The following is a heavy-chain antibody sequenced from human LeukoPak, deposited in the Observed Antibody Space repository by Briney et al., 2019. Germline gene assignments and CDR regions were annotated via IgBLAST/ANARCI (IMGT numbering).Heavy chain of an antibody. Sequence: GGSLRLSCAASGFTFSSYWMSWVRQAPGKGLEWVANVRQDGSERYYVDSVKGRFTISRDNAKNSLYLQMNSLRAEDTAVYYCARGGSGSPVDYWGQGTLVTVSS. CDR3: ARGGSGSPVDY. CDR1: GFTFSSYW. V-gene: IGHV3-7*01. J-gene: IGHJ4*02. CDR2: VRQDGSER. D-gene: IGHD3-22*01.